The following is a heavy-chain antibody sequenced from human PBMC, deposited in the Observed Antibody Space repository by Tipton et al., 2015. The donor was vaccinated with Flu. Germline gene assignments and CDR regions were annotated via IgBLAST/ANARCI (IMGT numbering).Heavy chain of an antibody. CDR2: IYTSGST. V-gene: IGHV4-61*02. Sequence: GLVKPSQTLSLTCTVSGDSISSGTHYWSWIRQPAGKGLEWIGRIYTSGSTNYNPSLKTRVTISVDTSKNQFSLKLSSVTAADTAVYYCARDDGDYGSESYHYYYGMDVWGQGTTVTVSS. J-gene: IGHJ6*02. CDR3: ARDDGDYGSESYHYYYGMDV. CDR1: GDSISSGTHY. D-gene: IGHD3-10*01.